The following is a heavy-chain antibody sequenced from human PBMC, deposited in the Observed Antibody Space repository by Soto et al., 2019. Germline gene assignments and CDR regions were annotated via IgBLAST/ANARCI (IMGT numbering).Heavy chain of an antibody. Sequence: PAGSLRLSCAASGFTFSSYAMHWVRQAPGKGLEWVAVISYDGSNKYYADSVKGRFTISRDNSKNTLYLQMNSLRAEDTAVYYCARGGSSYSSSQALNWFDPWGQGTLVTVSS. CDR2: ISYDGSNK. D-gene: IGHD6-13*01. CDR3: ARGGSSYSSSQALNWFDP. CDR1: GFTFSSYA. V-gene: IGHV3-30-3*01. J-gene: IGHJ5*02.